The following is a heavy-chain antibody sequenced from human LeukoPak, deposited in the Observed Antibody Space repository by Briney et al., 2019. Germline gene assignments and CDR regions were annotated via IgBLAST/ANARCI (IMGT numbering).Heavy chain of an antibody. Sequence: SETLSLTCADHGGSFSGYYWSWIRQPPGKGLEWIGEINHSGSTNYNPSLKSRVTISVDTSTNQFSLKLSSVTAADTAVYYCARSLKEYSSDGVYWGQGTLVTVSS. CDR3: ARSLKEYSSDGVY. V-gene: IGHV4-34*01. CDR1: GGSFSGYY. J-gene: IGHJ4*02. D-gene: IGHD6-6*01. CDR2: INHSGST.